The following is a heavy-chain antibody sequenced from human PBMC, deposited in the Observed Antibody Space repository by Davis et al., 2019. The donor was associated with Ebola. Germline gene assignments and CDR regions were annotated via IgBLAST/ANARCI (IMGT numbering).Heavy chain of an antibody. CDR2: IIPIFGTA. Sequence: SVKVPCKASGYTFTSYGISWVRQAPGQGLEWMGGIIPIFGTANYAQKFQGRVTITADESTSTAYMELSSLRSEDTAVYYCARDVSGSGWYYWGQGTLVTVSS. J-gene: IGHJ4*02. CDR1: GYTFTSYG. CDR3: ARDVSGSGWYY. V-gene: IGHV1-69*13. D-gene: IGHD6-19*01.